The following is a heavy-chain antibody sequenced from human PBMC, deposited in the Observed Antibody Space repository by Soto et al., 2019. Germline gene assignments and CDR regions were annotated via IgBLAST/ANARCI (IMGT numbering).Heavy chain of an antibody. Sequence: QVQLQQWGAGLLKPSETLSLTCAVYGGSFSGYYWCWIRQPPGKGLEWIGEINHSGSTNYNPSLKSRVTISVDTSKNQFSLKLSSVTAADTAVYYCARAGKDIVVVPAAPGLYYYYMDVWGKGTTVTVSS. J-gene: IGHJ6*03. CDR1: GGSFSGYY. D-gene: IGHD2-2*01. CDR2: INHSGST. CDR3: ARAGKDIVVVPAAPGLYYYYMDV. V-gene: IGHV4-34*01.